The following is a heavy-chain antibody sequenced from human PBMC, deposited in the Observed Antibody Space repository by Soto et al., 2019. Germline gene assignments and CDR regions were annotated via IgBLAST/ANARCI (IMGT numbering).Heavy chain of an antibody. D-gene: IGHD3-22*01. J-gene: IGHJ4*02. CDR2: ISYDGSNK. V-gene: IGHV3-30-3*01. Sequence: QVQLVESGGGVVQPGRSLRLSCAASGFTFSSYAMHWVRQAPGKGLEWVAVISYDGSNKYYADSVKGRFTISRDNSKNTLYLQMNSLRAEDTAVYYCARGGGVYYDSLFFDYWGQGTLVTVSS. CDR1: GFTFSSYA. CDR3: ARGGGVYYDSLFFDY.